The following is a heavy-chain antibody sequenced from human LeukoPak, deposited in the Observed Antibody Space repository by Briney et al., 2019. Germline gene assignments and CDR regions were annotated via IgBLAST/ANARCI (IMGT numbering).Heavy chain of an antibody. CDR1: GGSFSGYY. J-gene: IGHJ4*02. D-gene: IGHD6-19*01. V-gene: IGHV4-34*01. CDR2: INHSGST. CDR3: ARSLVAGKGYFDY. Sequence: PSETLSLTCAVYGGSFSGYYWSWIRQPPGKGLEWIGEINHSGSTNYNPSLKSRVTISVDTSKNQFSLKLSSVTAADTAVYYCARSLVAGKGYFDYWGQGTLVTVSS.